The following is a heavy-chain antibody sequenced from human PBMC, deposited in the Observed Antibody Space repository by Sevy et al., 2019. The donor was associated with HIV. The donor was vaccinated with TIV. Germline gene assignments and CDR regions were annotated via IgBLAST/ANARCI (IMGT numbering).Heavy chain of an antibody. Sequence: SETLSLTCTVSGGSISDYYWSWIRQSPGKGLEWLGYINDIGSTNYNPSLKSRVAISVDTSKNQFYLKLTSVTAADTAVYYCAREKGVYSGSGSHGWFDPWGQGTLVTVSS. CDR3: AREKGVYSGSGSHGWFDP. D-gene: IGHD3-10*01. J-gene: IGHJ5*02. V-gene: IGHV4-59*01. CDR1: GGSISDYY. CDR2: INDIGST.